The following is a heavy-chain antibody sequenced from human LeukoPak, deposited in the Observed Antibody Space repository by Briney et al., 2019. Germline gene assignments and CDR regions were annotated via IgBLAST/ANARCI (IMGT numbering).Heavy chain of an antibody. J-gene: IGHJ4*02. Sequence: ASVKVSCKASGGTFSSYAISWVRQAPGQGLEWMGWISAYNGNTNYAQKLQGRVTMTTDTSTSTAYMELRSLRSDDTAVYYCARPLYGLPGYYFDYWGQGTLVTVSS. CDR1: GGTFSSYA. V-gene: IGHV1-18*01. CDR3: ARPLYGLPGYYFDY. CDR2: ISAYNGNT. D-gene: IGHD3-10*01.